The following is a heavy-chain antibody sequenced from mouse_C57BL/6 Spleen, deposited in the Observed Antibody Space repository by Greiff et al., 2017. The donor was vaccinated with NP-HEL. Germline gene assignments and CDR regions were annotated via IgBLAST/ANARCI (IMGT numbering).Heavy chain of an antibody. CDR3: ARDYGSSRGDY. CDR2: IYPGDGDT. V-gene: IGHV1-82*01. J-gene: IGHJ2*01. Sequence: QVQLQQSGPELVKPGASVKISCKASGYAFSSSWMNWVKQRPGQGLEWIGRIYPGDGDTNYNGKFKGKATLTADKSSSPAYMQLSSLTSEDSAVYFCARDYGSSRGDYWGQGTTLTVSS. D-gene: IGHD1-1*01. CDR1: GYAFSSSW.